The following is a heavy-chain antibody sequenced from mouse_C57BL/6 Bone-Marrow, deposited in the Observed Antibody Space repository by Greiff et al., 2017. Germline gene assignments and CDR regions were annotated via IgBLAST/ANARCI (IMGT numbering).Heavy chain of an antibody. CDR3: TFTTVVAPIAY. CDR1: GFNIKDDY. CDR2: IDPENGDT. V-gene: IGHV14-4*01. D-gene: IGHD1-1*01. J-gene: IGHJ3*01. Sequence: VQLQQSGAELVRPGASVTLSCTASGFNIKDDYMHWVKQRPEQGLEWIGWIDPENGDTEYASKFQGKATITADTSSNTAYLQLSSVTSEDTAVYYCTFTTVVAPIAYWGQGTLVTVSA.